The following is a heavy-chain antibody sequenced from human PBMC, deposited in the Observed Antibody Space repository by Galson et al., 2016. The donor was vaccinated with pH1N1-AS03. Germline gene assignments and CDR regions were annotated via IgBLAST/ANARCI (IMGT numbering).Heavy chain of an antibody. D-gene: IGHD1-1*01. Sequence: PALVKPTQTLTLTCTFSGFSLTTVGVGMGWIRQPPGKALEWLALVYWDDEKRYSPSLKSRLTISKDTSKNQVVLTITNLDPVDTATYYCAHRQSWNLNWFDPWGQGILVSVSS. CDR2: VYWDDEK. V-gene: IGHV2-5*02. CDR3: AHRQSWNLNWFDP. J-gene: IGHJ5*02. CDR1: GFSLTTVGVG.